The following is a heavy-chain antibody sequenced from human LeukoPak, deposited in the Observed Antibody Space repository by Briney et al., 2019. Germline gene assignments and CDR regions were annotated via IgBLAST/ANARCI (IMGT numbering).Heavy chain of an antibody. CDR1: AGSINSGNYY. V-gene: IGHV4-61*02. D-gene: IGHD3-3*01. CDR2: NYTRGST. J-gene: IGHJ3*02. CDR3: ARGASYESDDAVDI. Sequence: PSETLSLTCTVSAGSINSGNYYRSWIRQPPGKGLEWIGRNYTRGSTNSHPSLRTRVTISVDTSRNQFSLRLSSVTAADTAVYYCARGASYESDDAVDIWGQGTMVTVSS.